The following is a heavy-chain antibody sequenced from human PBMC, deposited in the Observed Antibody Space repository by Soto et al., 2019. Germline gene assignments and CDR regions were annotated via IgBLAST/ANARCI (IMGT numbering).Heavy chain of an antibody. J-gene: IGHJ6*01. CDR2: ISYDGSNK. D-gene: IGHD3-22*01. CDR1: GFTFSSYG. CDR3: AKGGVTMIVVLDV. Sequence: PGGSLRLSCAASGFTFSSYGMHWVRQAPGKGLEWVAVISYDGSNKYYADSVKGRFTISRDNSKNTLYLQMNSLRAADTAVYYCAKGGVTMIVVLDVWGQGTTGTVSS. V-gene: IGHV3-30*18.